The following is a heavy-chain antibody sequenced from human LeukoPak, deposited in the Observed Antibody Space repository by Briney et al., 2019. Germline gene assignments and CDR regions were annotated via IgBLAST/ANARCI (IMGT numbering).Heavy chain of an antibody. D-gene: IGHD3-10*01. V-gene: IGHV3-23*01. J-gene: IGHJ3*02. CDR1: GFTFSSYA. CDR2: ISGSDGST. CDR3: ARSYGSGSYYDNAFDI. Sequence: GGSLRLSCAASGFTFSSYAMSWVRQAPGKGLEWVSAISGSDGSTYYADSVKGRFTISRDNSKNTLYLQMNSLRAEDTAVYYCARSYGSGSYYDNAFDIWGQGTMVTVSS.